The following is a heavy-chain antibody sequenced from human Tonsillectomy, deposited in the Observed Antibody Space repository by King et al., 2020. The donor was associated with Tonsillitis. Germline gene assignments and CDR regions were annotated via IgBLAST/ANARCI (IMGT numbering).Heavy chain of an antibody. J-gene: IGHJ6*03. CDR2: IIPIFART. CDR3: ARKIVVVPAAIRFYYYYYYMDV. CDR1: GGTFSSSA. V-gene: IGHV1-69*01. Sequence: QLVQSGAEVKKPGSSVKVSCKASGGTFSSSAITWVRQAPGQRLEWMGGIIPIFARTNYAQTFQGRVTITADESTSTAYMELSSLRSEDTAVYYCARKIVVVPAAIRFYYYYYYMDVWGKGTTVTVSS. D-gene: IGHD2-2*02.